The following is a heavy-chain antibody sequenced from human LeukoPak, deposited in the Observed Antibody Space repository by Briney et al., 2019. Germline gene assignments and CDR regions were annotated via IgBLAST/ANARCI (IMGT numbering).Heavy chain of an antibody. Sequence: GGSLRLSCAASGFAFSDHYMDWVRQAPGKGLEWIGRTKNKAHTYTTEYAASGKGRFTISRDDSKNSLYLQMNSLKTEDTAVYYCASPPRFGQLFFYYWGQATLVTVSS. D-gene: IGHD3-10*01. J-gene: IGHJ4*02. CDR2: TKNKAHTYTT. V-gene: IGHV3-72*01. CDR1: GFAFSDHY. CDR3: ASPPRFGQLFFYY.